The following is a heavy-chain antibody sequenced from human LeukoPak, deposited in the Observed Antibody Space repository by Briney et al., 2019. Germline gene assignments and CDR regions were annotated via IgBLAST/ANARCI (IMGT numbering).Heavy chain of an antibody. V-gene: IGHV1-69*01. CDR1: GGTFSRYA. CDR3: ARGIVVQPSANWFDP. Sequence: SVKVSCKASGGTFSRYAISWVRQSPGQGLEWMGGIIPIFGTAKYAQKFQGRVTITADESTSTAYMELSSLRFEDTAVYYCARGIVVQPSANWFDPWGQGTPVTVSS. CDR2: IIPIFGTA. J-gene: IGHJ5*02. D-gene: IGHD2-2*01.